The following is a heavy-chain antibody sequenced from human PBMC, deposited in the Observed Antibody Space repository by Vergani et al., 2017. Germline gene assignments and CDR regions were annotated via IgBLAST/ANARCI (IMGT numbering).Heavy chain of an antibody. V-gene: IGHV3-21*01. D-gene: IGHD5-18*01. CDR3: ARDHSAMVTGGEANFDY. CDR2: ISSSSSYI. Sequence: EVQLVESGGGLVKRGGSLRLSCAASGFTFSSYSMNWVRQAPGKGLEWVSSISSSSSYIHYSDSLKGRFTISRDNSKNTLYLQMNSLRAEDTAVYYCARDHSAMVTGGEANFDYWGQGTLVTVSS. CDR1: GFTFSSYS. J-gene: IGHJ4*02.